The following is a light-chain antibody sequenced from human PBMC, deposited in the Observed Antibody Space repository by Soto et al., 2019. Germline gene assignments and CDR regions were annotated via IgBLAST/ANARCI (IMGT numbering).Light chain of an antibody. CDR3: GSYSSSSTLYV. V-gene: IGLV2-14*03. Sequence: QSVLTQPASVSGSPGQSITISCTGTSSDVGGSNYVSWYQQHPGKAPKLMIYDVSNRPSGVSNRFSGSKSGNTASLTISGIQAEDEADYYCGSYSSSSTLYVFGTGTKLTVL. CDR2: DVS. CDR1: SSDVGGSNY. J-gene: IGLJ1*01.